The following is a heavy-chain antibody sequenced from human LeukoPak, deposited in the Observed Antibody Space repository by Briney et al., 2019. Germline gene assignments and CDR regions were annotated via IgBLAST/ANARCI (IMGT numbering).Heavy chain of an antibody. CDR1: GFTFSSYW. CDR2: IKQDGSEK. D-gene: IGHD3-10*01. V-gene: IGHV3-7*01. Sequence: PGGSLRLSCAASGFTFSSYWMSWVRQAPGKGLEWVANIKQDGSEKYYVDSVKGRFTISRDNAKNSLYLQMNSLRAEDTAVYYCARDPYGSDYGWFDPWGQGTLVTVSS. CDR3: ARDPYGSDYGWFDP. J-gene: IGHJ5*02.